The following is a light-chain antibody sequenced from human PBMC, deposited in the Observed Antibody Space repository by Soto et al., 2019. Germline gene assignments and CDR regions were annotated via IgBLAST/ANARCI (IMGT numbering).Light chain of an antibody. J-gene: IGLJ1*01. CDR2: NVI. V-gene: IGLV2-11*01. CDR1: SSDVGGYNY. Sequence: QSALTQPRSVSGSPGQSVTISCTGTSSDVGGYNYVSWYLQHPGKAPKVMIYNVIKGPSGVPDGFSGSKSGNTASLTISGLQSEDEADYYCCSCAGNYIDVFGTGTKLTVL. CDR3: CSCAGNYIDV.